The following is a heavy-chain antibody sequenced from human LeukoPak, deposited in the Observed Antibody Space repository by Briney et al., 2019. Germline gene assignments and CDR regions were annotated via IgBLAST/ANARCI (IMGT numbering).Heavy chain of an antibody. D-gene: IGHD3-22*01. CDR3: ARDKGQWLLPTGNHYYYYGMDV. J-gene: IGHJ6*02. CDR2: IYIGGST. CDR1: GFTVSSNY. Sequence: GGSLRLSCAASGFTVSSNYMSWVRQAPGKGLEWVSVIYIGGSTYYADSVKGRFTISRDNSKNTLYLQMNSLRAEDTAVYYCARDKGQWLLPTGNHYYYYGMDVWGQGTTVTVSS. V-gene: IGHV3-66*01.